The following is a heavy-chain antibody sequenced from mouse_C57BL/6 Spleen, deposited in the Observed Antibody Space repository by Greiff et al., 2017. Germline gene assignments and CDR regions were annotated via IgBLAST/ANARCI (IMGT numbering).Heavy chain of an antibody. V-gene: IGHV3-6*01. J-gene: IGHJ1*03. D-gene: IGHD1-1*01. Sequence: DVQLQESGPGLVKPSQSLSLTCSVTGYSITSGYYWNWIRQFPGNKLEWMGYISYDGSNNYNPSLKNRISITRDTSKNQFFLKLNSVTTEDTATYYCATTVVGWYFDVWGTGTTVTVSS. CDR2: ISYDGSN. CDR1: GYSITSGYY. CDR3: ATTVVGWYFDV.